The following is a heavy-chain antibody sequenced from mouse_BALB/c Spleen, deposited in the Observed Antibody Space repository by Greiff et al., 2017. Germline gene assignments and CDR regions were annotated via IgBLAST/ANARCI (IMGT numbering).Heavy chain of an antibody. J-gene: IGHJ2*01. V-gene: IGHV5-6-5*01. D-gene: IGHD1-2*01. Sequence: EVHLVESGGGLVKPGGSLKLSCAASGFTFSSYAMSWVRQTPEKRLEWVASISSGGSNYYPDSVKGRFTISRDNARNILYLQMSSLRSEDTAMYYCASLTTGTSFDYWGQGTTLTVSS. CDR2: ISSGGSN. CDR3: ASLTTGTSFDY. CDR1: GFTFSSYA.